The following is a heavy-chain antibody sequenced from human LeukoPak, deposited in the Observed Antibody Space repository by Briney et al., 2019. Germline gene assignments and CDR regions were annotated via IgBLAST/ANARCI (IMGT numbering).Heavy chain of an antibody. Sequence: PGRSLRLSCAASGFTFSSYGMHWVRQAPGKGLEWVAVISYDGSNKYYADSVKGRFTISRDNSKNTLYLQMNSLRAEDTAVYYCAKDSGGGDSYVNWFDPWGQGTLVTVSS. V-gene: IGHV3-30*18. D-gene: IGHD5-18*01. CDR2: ISYDGSNK. J-gene: IGHJ5*02. CDR1: GFTFSSYG. CDR3: AKDSGGGDSYVNWFDP.